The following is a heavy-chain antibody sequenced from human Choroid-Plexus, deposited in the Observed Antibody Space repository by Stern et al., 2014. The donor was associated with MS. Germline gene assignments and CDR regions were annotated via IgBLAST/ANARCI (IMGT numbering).Heavy chain of an antibody. Sequence: VQLVESGGGVVQHGRPLRLSCVAAGFTFGSCAMHLVRQAPGKGLEWVAGVSYDGSNKYYADSVKGRFTISRDNSQNTLYMQMSSLRPEDTAVYYCAKDRQYLTYFFDHWGQGSLVTVSS. V-gene: IGHV3-30*18. CDR3: AKDRQYLTYFFDH. J-gene: IGHJ5*02. CDR2: VSYDGSNK. D-gene: IGHD2/OR15-2a*01. CDR1: GFTFGSCA.